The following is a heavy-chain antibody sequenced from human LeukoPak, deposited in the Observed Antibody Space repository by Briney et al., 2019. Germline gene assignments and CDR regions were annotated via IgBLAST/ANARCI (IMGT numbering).Heavy chain of an antibody. V-gene: IGHV3-11*03. J-gene: IGHJ4*02. CDR3: ATRGHSSSWYYFDY. D-gene: IGHD6-13*01. CDR1: GFTFSDYY. CDR2: ISGSSSYT. Sequence: GGSLRLSCAASGFTFSDYYMNWIRPAPGRGLEWVSYISGSSSYTNYADSVKGRFTISRDNAKNSLYLQMNSLRAEDTAVYYCATRGHSSSWYYFDYWGQGTLVTVSS.